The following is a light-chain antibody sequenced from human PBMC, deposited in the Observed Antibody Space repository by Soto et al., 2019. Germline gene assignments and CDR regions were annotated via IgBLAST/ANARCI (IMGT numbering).Light chain of an antibody. J-gene: IGKJ4*01. Sequence: DIQMTQSPSILSASIGDRIRITCRASQSIGTALAWYQQKPGRAPKVLIYKASNLESGVPSRFSGSGSGTEFTLTISSLQPDDFATYYCQQYKSYPVTFGGGTKVEIK. V-gene: IGKV1-5*03. CDR1: QSIGTA. CDR2: KAS. CDR3: QQYKSYPVT.